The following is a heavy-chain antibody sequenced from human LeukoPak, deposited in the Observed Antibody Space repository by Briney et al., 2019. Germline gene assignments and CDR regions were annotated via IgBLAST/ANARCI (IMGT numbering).Heavy chain of an antibody. J-gene: IGHJ4*02. CDR1: GGTFSSYA. CDR2: IIPIFGTA. Sequence: SVKVSCKASGGTFSSYAISWVRQAPGQGLEWMGGIIPIFGTANHAQKFQGRVTITADGSTSTAYMELSSLRSEDTAVYYCARAIYCSGGSCHWEFDYWGQGTLVTVSS. D-gene: IGHD2-15*01. CDR3: ARAIYCSGGSCHWEFDY. V-gene: IGHV1-69*13.